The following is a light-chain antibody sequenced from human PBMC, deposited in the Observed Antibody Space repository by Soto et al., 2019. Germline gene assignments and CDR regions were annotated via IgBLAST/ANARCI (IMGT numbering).Light chain of an antibody. CDR1: SSNIGNNT. CDR3: AAWDDSLKGPV. J-gene: IGLJ3*02. V-gene: IGLV1-44*01. Sequence: QSALTQPPSASVTPGQRVSISCSGSSSNIGNNTVNWYQQFPETAPRLLIYTTNQRPSGIPDRFSGSKSGTSASLAISGLQSEDEADYYCAAWDDSLKGPVFGGGTKLTVL. CDR2: TTN.